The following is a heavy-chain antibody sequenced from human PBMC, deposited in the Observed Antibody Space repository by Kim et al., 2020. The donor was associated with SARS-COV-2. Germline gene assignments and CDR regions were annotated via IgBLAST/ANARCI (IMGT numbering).Heavy chain of an antibody. CDR1: GFTFSSYG. CDR2: ITYDGSEK. D-gene: IGHD3-9*01. V-gene: IGHV3-7*01. Sequence: GGSLRLSCAASGFTFSSYGMSWVRQAPGKGLEWVADITYDGSEKYYVDSVKGRFTISRDNAKNSLYLQMNSLRAEDTAVYYCAREGTGNYNYPYYYYGMDVWGQGTTVTVSS. J-gene: IGHJ6*02. CDR3: AREGTGNYNYPYYYYGMDV.